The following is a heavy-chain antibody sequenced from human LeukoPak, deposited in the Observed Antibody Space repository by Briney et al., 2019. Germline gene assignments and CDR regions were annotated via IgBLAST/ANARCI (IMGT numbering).Heavy chain of an antibody. J-gene: IGHJ4*02. D-gene: IGHD3-9*01. CDR1: GGTFSSYA. Sequence: GSSVKVSCKASGGTFSSYAISWVRQAPGQGLEWMGRIIPIFGTANYAQKFQGRVTITTDESTSTAYMELSSLRSEDTAVYYCARTPYDILTGYSYYFDYWGQGTLVTVSS. V-gene: IGHV1-69*05. CDR2: IIPIFGTA. CDR3: ARTPYDILTGYSYYFDY.